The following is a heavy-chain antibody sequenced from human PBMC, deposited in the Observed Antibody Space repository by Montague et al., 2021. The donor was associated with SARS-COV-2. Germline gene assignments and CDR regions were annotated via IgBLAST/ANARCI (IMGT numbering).Heavy chain of an antibody. J-gene: IGHJ5*02. Sequence: TLSLTRTVSIGSISSGGYYWSWIRQPAGRGLEWIGRIYTSGSTNYXPSLKSRVTISVDTSKNQFSLKLSSVTAADTAVYYCAGDGYSSGWNGLHWFDPWGQGTLVTVSS. CDR1: IGSISSGGYY. V-gene: IGHV4-61*02. D-gene: IGHD6-25*01. CDR2: IYTSGST. CDR3: AGDGYSSGWNGLHWFDP.